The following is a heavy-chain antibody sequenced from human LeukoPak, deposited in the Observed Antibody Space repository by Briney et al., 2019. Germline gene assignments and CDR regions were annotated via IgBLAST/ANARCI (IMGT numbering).Heavy chain of an antibody. CDR1: GGSLSSYY. D-gene: IGHD3-22*01. V-gene: IGHV4-59*01. J-gene: IGHJ4*02. CDR2: IYYSGST. CDR3: AILRGYYDSSSYTDGDY. Sequence: PSETLSLTCTVSGGSLSSYYGSWIRQPPGKGLEWIGYIYYSGSTNYNHSLQSRVSLSVDTSKNQFSLKLSSVTAADTAVYYCAILRGYYDSSSYTDGDYWGQGTLVTVSS.